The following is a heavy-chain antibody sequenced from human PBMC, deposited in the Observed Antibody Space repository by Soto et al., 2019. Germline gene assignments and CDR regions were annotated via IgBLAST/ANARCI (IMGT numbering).Heavy chain of an antibody. V-gene: IGHV1-69*13. CDR2: IIPIFGTA. CDR1: GGTFSSYA. Sequence: ASVKVSCKASGGTFSSYAISWVRQAPGQGLEWMRGIIPIFGTANYAQKFQGRVTITADESTSTAYMELSSLRSEDTAVYYCAGGSRPPVIAAVTSLDYWGQGTLVTVSS. CDR3: AGGSRPPVIAAVTSLDY. J-gene: IGHJ4*02. D-gene: IGHD6-13*01.